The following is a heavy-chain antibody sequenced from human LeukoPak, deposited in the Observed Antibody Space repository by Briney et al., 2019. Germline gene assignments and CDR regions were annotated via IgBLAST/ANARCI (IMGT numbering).Heavy chain of an antibody. Sequence: GGSLRLSCAASGFTFSSYGMSWVRQAPGKGLEWVSAISGSGGSTYYADSVKGRFTISRDNSKNTLYLQMNSLRAEDTAVYYCAKAEAREILRAVGLEEYLQYWGQGTLVTVSS. CDR3: AKAEAREILRAVGLEEYLQY. D-gene: IGHD3-10*01. CDR2: ISGSGGST. CDR1: GFTFSSYG. J-gene: IGHJ1*01. V-gene: IGHV3-23*01.